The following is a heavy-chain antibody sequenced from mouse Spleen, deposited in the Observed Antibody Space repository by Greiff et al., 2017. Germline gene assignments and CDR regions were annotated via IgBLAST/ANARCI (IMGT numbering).Heavy chain of an antibody. Sequence: EVQLQQSGPELVKPGASVKIPCKASGYTFTDYNMDWVKQSHGKSLEWIGDINPNNGGTIYNQKFKGKATLTVDKSSSTAYMELRSLTSEDTAVYYCARWVRGRAMDYWGQGTSVTVSS. J-gene: IGHJ4*01. CDR2: INPNNGGT. V-gene: IGHV1-18*01. CDR1: GYTFTDYN. CDR3: ARWVRGRAMDY. D-gene: IGHD2-14*01.